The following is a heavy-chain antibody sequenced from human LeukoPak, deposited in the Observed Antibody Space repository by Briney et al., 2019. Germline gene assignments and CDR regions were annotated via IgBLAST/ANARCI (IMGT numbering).Heavy chain of an antibody. CDR1: GFTVSTNY. CDR2: IYSGGNT. V-gene: IGHV3-53*01. D-gene: IGHD1/OR15-1a*01. J-gene: IGHJ3*02. Sequence: HPGGSLRLSCAASGFTVSTNYMSWVRQAPGKGLEWVSEIYSGGNTYYTASVKGRFSISRDASKNTVYLQMNSLRVEDTAVYYCARELREHGAFDIWGQGTMVTVSS. CDR3: ARELREHGAFDI.